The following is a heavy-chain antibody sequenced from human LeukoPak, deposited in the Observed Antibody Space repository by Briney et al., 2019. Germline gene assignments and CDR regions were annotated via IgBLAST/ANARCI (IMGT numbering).Heavy chain of an antibody. CDR1: GFTFSSYS. Sequence: KAGGSLRLSCAASGFTFSSYSMNWVRQAPGKGLEWVSSISSSSSYIYYADSVKGRFTISRDNTKNSLYLQMNSLRAEDTAVYYCAGATGDGRHAFDIWGQGTIVTVSS. CDR2: ISSSSSYI. D-gene: IGHD7-27*01. J-gene: IGHJ3*02. CDR3: AGATGDGRHAFDI. V-gene: IGHV3-21*01.